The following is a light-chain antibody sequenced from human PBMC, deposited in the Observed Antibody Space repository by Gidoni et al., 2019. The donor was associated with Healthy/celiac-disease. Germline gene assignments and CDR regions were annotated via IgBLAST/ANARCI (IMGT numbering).Light chain of an antibody. Sequence: QSALTQPASVSGSPGQSITISFTGTSSDVGGYNYVSWYQQHPGKAPKLMIYEVSNRPSGVSNRFPGSKSGNTASLTISGLQAEDEADYYCSSYTSSSTPYVFGTGTKVTVL. CDR2: EVS. CDR1: SSDVGGYNY. V-gene: IGLV2-14*01. J-gene: IGLJ1*01. CDR3: SSYTSSSTPYV.